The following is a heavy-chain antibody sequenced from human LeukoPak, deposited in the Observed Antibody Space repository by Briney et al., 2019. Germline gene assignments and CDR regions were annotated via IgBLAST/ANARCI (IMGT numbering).Heavy chain of an antibody. CDR1: GFIFKKYW. Sequence: GGFLRLSCAASGFIFKKYWMNWVRQVPGKGLECLANIKEDGSETYYADSVKGRFTISRDNPKNLLFLQINSLRVEDTAVYHCARETPRRGETRDGYRWGQGTVVTVSS. J-gene: IGHJ4*02. V-gene: IGHV3-7*01. D-gene: IGHD5-24*01. CDR2: IKEDGSET. CDR3: ARETPRRGETRDGYR.